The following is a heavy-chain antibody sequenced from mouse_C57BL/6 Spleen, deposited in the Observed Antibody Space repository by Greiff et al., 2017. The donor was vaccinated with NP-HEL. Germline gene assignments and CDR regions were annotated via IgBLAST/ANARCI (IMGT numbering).Heavy chain of an antibody. D-gene: IGHD2-3*01. Sequence: EVKLVESGEGLVKPGGSLKLSCAASGFTFSSYAMSWVRQTPEKRLEWVAYISSGGDYIYYADTVKGRFTITRDNARNTLYLQMRSLKSEDTAMYYCTRDGIYYGYYKYFDYWGQGTTLTVSS. V-gene: IGHV5-9-1*02. J-gene: IGHJ2*01. CDR2: ISSGGDYI. CDR3: TRDGIYYGYYKYFDY. CDR1: GFTFSSYA.